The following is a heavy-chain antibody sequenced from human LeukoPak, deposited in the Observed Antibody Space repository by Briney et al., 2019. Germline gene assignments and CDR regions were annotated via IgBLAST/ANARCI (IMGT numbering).Heavy chain of an antibody. Sequence: PGESLKISCKGSGYSFTSYWIGWVRQMPGKGLEWMGIIYPGDSDTRYSPSLQGQVTISADKSISTAYLQWSSLTASDTAMYYCARRWAYCGGDCDYYFDYWGQGTLVTVSS. V-gene: IGHV5-51*01. CDR2: IYPGDSDT. CDR3: ARRWAYCGGDCDYYFDY. D-gene: IGHD2-21*02. CDR1: GYSFTSYW. J-gene: IGHJ4*02.